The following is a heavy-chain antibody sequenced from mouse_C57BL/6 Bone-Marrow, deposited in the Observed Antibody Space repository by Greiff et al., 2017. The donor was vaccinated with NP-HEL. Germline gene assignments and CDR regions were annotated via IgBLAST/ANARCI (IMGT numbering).Heavy chain of an antibody. CDR3: ARRENRGAMDY. CDR2: INPNNGGT. CDR1: GYTFTDYN. J-gene: IGHJ4*01. V-gene: IGHV1-18*01. Sequence: LMKPGASVKIPCKASGYTFTDYNMDWVKQSHGKSLEWIGDINPNNGGTIYNQKFKGKATLTVDKSSSTAYMELRRLTSEDTAVYYCARRENRGAMDYWGQGTSVTVSS.